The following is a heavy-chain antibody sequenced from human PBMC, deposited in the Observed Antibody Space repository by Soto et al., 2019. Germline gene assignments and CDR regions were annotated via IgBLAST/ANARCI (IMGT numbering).Heavy chain of an antibody. CDR2: IYPGDSDT. V-gene: IGHV5-51*01. D-gene: IGHD6-19*01. J-gene: IGHJ3*02. Sequence: PGESLKISCKGSGYSFTSYWIGWVRQMPGKGLEWMGIIYPGDSDTRYSPSFQGQVTISADKSISTAYLQWSSLKASDTAMYYCARSPYSSGWYDAFDIWGQGTMVTVSS. CDR1: GYSFTSYW. CDR3: ARSPYSSGWYDAFDI.